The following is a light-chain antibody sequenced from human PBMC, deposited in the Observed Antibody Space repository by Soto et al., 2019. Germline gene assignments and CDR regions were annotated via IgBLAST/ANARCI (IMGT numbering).Light chain of an antibody. Sequence: HSALTQPPYVSGSPGQSVTISCTGTSTDFVSYNRVSWYQQPPGTAPKLIIYEASNRPSGVPGRFSGSKSGNSASLTISGLQADDEADYYCCSLTTSHTYVFGSGTKVTVL. J-gene: IGLJ1*01. CDR1: STDFVSYNR. CDR3: CSLTTSHTYV. CDR2: EAS. V-gene: IGLV2-18*02.